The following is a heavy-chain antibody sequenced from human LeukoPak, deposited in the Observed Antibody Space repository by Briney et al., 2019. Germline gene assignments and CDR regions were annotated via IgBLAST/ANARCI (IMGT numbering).Heavy chain of an antibody. CDR1: GYSFTGYW. V-gene: IGHV5-51*01. CDR3: ARQDGYGLYYFDY. Sequence: GESLKISCKGSGYSFTGYWIGWVRQMPGKGLEWMGIIYPGDSDTRYSPSFQGQVTISADKSINIAYLQWSSLKASDTAMYYCARQDGYGLYYFDYWGQGTLVTVSS. J-gene: IGHJ4*02. D-gene: IGHD5-24*01. CDR2: IYPGDSDT.